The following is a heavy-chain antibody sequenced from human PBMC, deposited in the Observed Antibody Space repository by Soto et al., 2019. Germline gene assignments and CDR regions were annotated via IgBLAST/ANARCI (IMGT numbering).Heavy chain of an antibody. Sequence: ASVKVSCKASGYTFTGYYMHWVRQAPGQGLEWMGWINPNSDGTNYAQKFQGWVTMTRDTSISTAYMELSRLRSDDTAVYYCAREVVPAALDYYYYGMDVWGQGTTVTVSS. CDR1: GYTFTGYY. J-gene: IGHJ6*02. V-gene: IGHV1-2*04. D-gene: IGHD2-2*01. CDR3: AREVVPAALDYYYYGMDV. CDR2: INPNSDGT.